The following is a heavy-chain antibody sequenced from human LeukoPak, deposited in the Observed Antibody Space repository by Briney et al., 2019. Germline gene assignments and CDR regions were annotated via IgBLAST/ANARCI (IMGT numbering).Heavy chain of an antibody. D-gene: IGHD2-21*02. J-gene: IGHJ4*02. Sequence: PGGSLRLSCAASGFTFSSYWMSWDRQAPGKGLEWVANIKQDGSEKYYVDSVKGRFTISRDNAKNSLYLQMNSLRAEDTAVYYCARDGAHPDAYCGGDCYSLYWGQGTLVTVSS. CDR2: IKQDGSEK. V-gene: IGHV3-7*01. CDR3: ARDGAHPDAYCGGDCYSLY. CDR1: GFTFSSYW.